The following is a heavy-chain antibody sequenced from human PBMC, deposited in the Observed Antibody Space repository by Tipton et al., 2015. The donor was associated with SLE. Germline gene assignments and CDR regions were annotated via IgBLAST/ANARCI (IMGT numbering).Heavy chain of an antibody. D-gene: IGHD3/OR15-3a*01. J-gene: IGHJ4*02. V-gene: IGHV3-7*03. CDR2: IDQDGSEK. CDR1: AFSFSTAY. CDR3: AGGAGWTIDY. Sequence: SLRLSCIVSAFSFSTAYTNWVRQAPGKGLEWVANIDQDGSEKNYVDSVKGRFTISRDNAKKLLYLQINSLRVEDTAVYYCAGGAGWTIDYWGQGTLVTVSS.